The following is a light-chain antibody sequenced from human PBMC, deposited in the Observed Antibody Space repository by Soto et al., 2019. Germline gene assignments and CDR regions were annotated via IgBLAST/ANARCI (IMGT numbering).Light chain of an antibody. J-gene: IGKJ1*01. CDR2: GAS. CDR1: QSVSDSS. V-gene: IGKV3-20*01. Sequence: EIVLTQSPGTLSLSPGERATLSCRASQSVSDSSLAWYHQKPGQAPRLLIYGASSRATGIPDRFSGSGSGTDFTLTISRLEPEDFAVYYCQQYGSSRGTFGQGTKVDIK. CDR3: QQYGSSRGT.